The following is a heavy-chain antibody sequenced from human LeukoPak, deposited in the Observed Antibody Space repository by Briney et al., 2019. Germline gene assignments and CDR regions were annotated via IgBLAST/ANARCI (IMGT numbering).Heavy chain of an antibody. J-gene: IGHJ4*02. Sequence: GGSLRLSCAASGFTFSSYGMHWVRQAPGTGLEWVAVISYDGSNKYYADSVKGRFTISRDNSKNTLYLQMNSLRAEDTAVYYCAKVQDYYGSGVGFDYWGQGTLVTVSS. D-gene: IGHD3-10*01. CDR3: AKVQDYYGSGVGFDY. CDR1: GFTFSSYG. V-gene: IGHV3-30*18. CDR2: ISYDGSNK.